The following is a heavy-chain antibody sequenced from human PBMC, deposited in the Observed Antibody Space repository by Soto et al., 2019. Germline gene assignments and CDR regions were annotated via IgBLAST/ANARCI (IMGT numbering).Heavy chain of an antibody. CDR3: ALDTMSYDSSAQFDL. V-gene: IGHV3-23*01. CDR2: ISGGGGST. Sequence: EVQLLESGGRLVQPGGSLRLSCAASGFSFSIYAMNWVRQAPGKGLEWVSGISGGGGSTYYADSVKGRFTISRDNSKNTLYLQRIGLRVEDTVGYYCALDTMSYDSSAQFDLCGQGRLVTVSS. J-gene: IGHJ4*02. D-gene: IGHD3-22*01. CDR1: GFSFSIYA.